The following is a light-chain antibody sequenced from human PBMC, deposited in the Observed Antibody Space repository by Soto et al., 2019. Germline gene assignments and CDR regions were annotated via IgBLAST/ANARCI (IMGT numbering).Light chain of an antibody. J-gene: IGKJ4*01. CDR3: QQRSNWPPT. CDR2: SAS. CDR1: QSVRND. Sequence: EIVLTQSPATLSLSPGERATLSCRASQSVRNDLVWYHQKRGQAPRLLIYSASNRATGIPARFSGSGSGTDFTLTISSLEPEDFAAYYCQQRSNWPPTFGGGTKVEIK. V-gene: IGKV3-11*01.